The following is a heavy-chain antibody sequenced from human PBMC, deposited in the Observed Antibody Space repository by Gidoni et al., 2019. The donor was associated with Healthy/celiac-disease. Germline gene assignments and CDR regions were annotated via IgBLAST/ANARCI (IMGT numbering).Heavy chain of an antibody. CDR3: ARICRVVVTANPYYFDY. CDR2: ISSSGGST. Sequence: ELQLLVSGRGLVQPGGSLRLSCAASGFTFSSYAISWVRQAPGKGMEWVSAISSSGGSTSYADSVKGRFTISRDNSKNTLYLQMNSLRAENTAVYYCARICRVVVTANPYYFDYWGQGTLVTVSS. V-gene: IGHV3-23*01. CDR1: GFTFSSYA. J-gene: IGHJ4*02. D-gene: IGHD2-21*02.